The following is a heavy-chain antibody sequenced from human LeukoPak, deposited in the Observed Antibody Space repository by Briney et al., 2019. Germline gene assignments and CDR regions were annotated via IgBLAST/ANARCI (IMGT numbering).Heavy chain of an antibody. J-gene: IGHJ4*02. CDR3: ARGLRDTIFGVVIIKGGFDY. CDR2: MNPNSGNT. D-gene: IGHD3-3*01. CDR1: GYTFTSYD. V-gene: IGHV1-8*01. Sequence: GASVKVSCKASGYTFTSYDINWVRQATGQGLEWMGWMNPNSGNTGYAQKFQGRVTMTRNTSISTAYMELSSLRSEDTAAYYCARGLRDTIFGVVIIKGGFDYWGQGTLVTVSS.